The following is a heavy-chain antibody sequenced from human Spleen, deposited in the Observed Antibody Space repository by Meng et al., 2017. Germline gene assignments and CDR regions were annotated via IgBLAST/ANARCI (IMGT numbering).Heavy chain of an antibody. D-gene: IGHD6-19*01. CDR3: ARGHKSGWYHYFDF. J-gene: IGHJ4*02. CDR1: GFTFSNYW. Sequence: GESLKISCAASGFTFSNYWMSWVRQAPGKGLEWVANIKQDGSDKYYVDSVRGRFTISRDNAKNSIYLQMNRLRAEDTAFYYCARGHKSGWYHYFDFWGQGTLVTVSS. V-gene: IGHV3-7*03. CDR2: IKQDGSDK.